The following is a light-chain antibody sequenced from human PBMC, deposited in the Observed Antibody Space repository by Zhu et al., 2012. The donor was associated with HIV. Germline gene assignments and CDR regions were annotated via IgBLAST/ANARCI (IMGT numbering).Light chain of an antibody. V-gene: IGKV3-15*01. CDR3: QQYDDWPT. CDR1: QNVNGY. Sequence: PGERVTLSCRASQNVNGYLAWYQRKPGQAPRLLIYETSTRATGIPDRFSGSGSGTEFTLTISTMQSEDFAIYYCQQYDDWPTFGGGTKLEIK. J-gene: IGKJ4*01. CDR2: ETS.